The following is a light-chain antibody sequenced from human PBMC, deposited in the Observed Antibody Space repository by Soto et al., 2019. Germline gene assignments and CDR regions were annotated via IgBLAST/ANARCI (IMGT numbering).Light chain of an antibody. Sequence: EIVMTQSPATLSVSPGDRATLSCRASQSVSSNLAWYQQKPGQAPRLLIYGASTRATGIPARFSGSGFGTEFTLTISSLQSEDSAVYYCQQYNNWPWTFGQGTKVEIK. CDR2: GAS. CDR3: QQYNNWPWT. CDR1: QSVSSN. V-gene: IGKV3-15*01. J-gene: IGKJ1*01.